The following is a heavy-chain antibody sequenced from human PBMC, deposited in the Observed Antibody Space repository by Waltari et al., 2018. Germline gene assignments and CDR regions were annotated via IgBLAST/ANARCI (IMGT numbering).Heavy chain of an antibody. D-gene: IGHD2-15*01. CDR3: ARHPPTYCSGGSCYSAGKYYFDY. Sequence: QLQLQESGPGLVKPSETLSLTCTVSGGSISSSSYYWGWIRQPPGKGLEWIGSIYYSGSTYYNPPRKSRVTIAVDTSKNQFSLKLSSVTAADTAVYYCARHPPTYCSGGSCYSAGKYYFDYWGQGTLVTVSS. V-gene: IGHV4-39*01. CDR2: IYYSGST. CDR1: GGSISSSSYY. J-gene: IGHJ4*02.